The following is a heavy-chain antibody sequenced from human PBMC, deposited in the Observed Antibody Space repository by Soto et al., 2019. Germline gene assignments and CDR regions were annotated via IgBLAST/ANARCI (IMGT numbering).Heavy chain of an antibody. Sequence: GSLRLSCSASGLTFSSFTMHWVRQAPGKGLEYVSAINSNGGSAYYGDSVKGRFTISRDNPKNTLYLQMSSLRVEDTAVYYWVKNVGGPLRVLVYGGKGTLVTVSS. CDR1: GLTFSSFT. CDR2: INSNGGSA. CDR3: VKNVGGPLRVLVY. V-gene: IGHV3-64D*08. J-gene: IGHJ4*02. D-gene: IGHD3-3*01.